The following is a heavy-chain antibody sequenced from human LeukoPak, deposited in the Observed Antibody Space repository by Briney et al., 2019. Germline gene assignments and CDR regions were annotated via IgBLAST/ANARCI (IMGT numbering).Heavy chain of an antibody. CDR2: IDTAGET. D-gene: IGHD3-9*01. J-gene: IGHJ4*02. CDR3: ARALLYDILSGHFHFDS. V-gene: IGHV3-13*01. Sequence: PGGSLGLPCAASGFALRNYDIHWVRQTTGKGLEWVAAIDTAGETYYAGSVKGRFTISRDNAKNSLDLQMNSLRAGDTAVYYCARALLYDILSGHFHFDSWGKGSLVTVSS. CDR1: GFALRNYD.